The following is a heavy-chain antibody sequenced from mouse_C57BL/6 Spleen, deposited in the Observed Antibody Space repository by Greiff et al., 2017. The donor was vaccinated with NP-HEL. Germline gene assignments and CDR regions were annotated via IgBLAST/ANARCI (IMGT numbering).Heavy chain of an antibody. V-gene: IGHV1-5*01. CDR3: TRWDYGSYYAMDY. J-gene: IGHJ4*01. Sequence: EVQLQQSGTVLARPGASVKMSCKTSGYTFTSYWMHWVKQRPGQGLEWIGAIYPGNSDTSYNQKFKGKAKLTAVTSASTAYMELSSLTNEDSAVYYCTRWDYGSYYAMDYWGQGTSVTVSS. CDR1: GYTFTSYW. CDR2: IYPGNSDT. D-gene: IGHD1-1*01.